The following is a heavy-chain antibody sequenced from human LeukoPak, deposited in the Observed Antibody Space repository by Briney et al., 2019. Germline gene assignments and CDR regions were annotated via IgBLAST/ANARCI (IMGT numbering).Heavy chain of an antibody. CDR3: ATDYYDFWSGYLPPFDP. CDR1: GYTFTELS. Sequence: ASVKVSCKVSGYTFTELSMHWVRQAPGKGLEWMGGFDPEDGETIYAQKFQGRVTMTEDTSTDTAYMELSSLRSEDTAVYYCATDYYDFWSGYLPPFDPWGQGTLVTVSS. V-gene: IGHV1-24*01. D-gene: IGHD3-3*01. CDR2: FDPEDGET. J-gene: IGHJ5*02.